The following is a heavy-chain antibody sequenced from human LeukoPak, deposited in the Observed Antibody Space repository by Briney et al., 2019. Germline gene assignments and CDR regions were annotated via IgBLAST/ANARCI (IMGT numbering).Heavy chain of an antibody. V-gene: IGHV3-48*03. CDR3: ARTSIAARNDAFDI. Sequence: GGSLRLSCAASGFTFSSYEMIWVRQAPGKGLEWVSYISSSGSTIYYADSVKGRFTISRDNAKNSLYLQMNSLRAEDTAVYYCARTSIAARNDAFDIWGQGTMVTVSS. CDR2: ISSSGSTI. D-gene: IGHD6-6*01. CDR1: GFTFSSYE. J-gene: IGHJ3*02.